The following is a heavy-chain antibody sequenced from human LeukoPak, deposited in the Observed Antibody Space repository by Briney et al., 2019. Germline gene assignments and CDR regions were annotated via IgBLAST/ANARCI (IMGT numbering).Heavy chain of an antibody. Sequence: GGSLRLSCAASGFTFSNYGMHWVRQAPGKGLEWVAVISYDGSNKYYADSVKGRFSISRDNSKNTLYLQMNSLTVEDTAVYYCAEGRTAMVLGPFDYWGQGNMVTVSS. V-gene: IGHV3-30*18. J-gene: IGHJ4*02. D-gene: IGHD5-18*01. CDR1: GFTFSNYG. CDR3: AEGRTAMVLGPFDY. CDR2: ISYDGSNK.